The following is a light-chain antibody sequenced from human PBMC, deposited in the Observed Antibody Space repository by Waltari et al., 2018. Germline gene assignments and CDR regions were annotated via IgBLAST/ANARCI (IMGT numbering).Light chain of an antibody. V-gene: IGLV2-8*01. J-gene: IGLJ2*01. CDR2: EVT. CDR1: NSDIVGYNY. Sequence: QSALTQPPSASGSPGQSVAISCTGTNSDIVGYNYVSWYQQHPGKAPKLMIYEVTKRPPGVPDRFSGSKSGNTASLTVSGLQTEDEADYYCTSYGGSNSVVFGGGTKLTVL. CDR3: TSYGGSNSVV.